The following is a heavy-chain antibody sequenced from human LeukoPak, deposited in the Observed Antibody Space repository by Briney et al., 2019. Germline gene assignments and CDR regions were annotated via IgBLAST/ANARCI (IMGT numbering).Heavy chain of an antibody. V-gene: IGHV4-4*07. CDR3: ARDFDGSFDLNPLAFDI. CDR1: GGSISSYY. CDR2: IYTSGST. D-gene: IGHD3-9*01. Sequence: SETLSLTCTVSGGSISSYYWSWIRQPAGKGLEWIWRIYTSGSTNYNPSLKSRVTMSVDTSKNQFSLKLSSVTAADTAVYYCARDFDGSFDLNPLAFDIWGQGTMVTVSS. J-gene: IGHJ3*02.